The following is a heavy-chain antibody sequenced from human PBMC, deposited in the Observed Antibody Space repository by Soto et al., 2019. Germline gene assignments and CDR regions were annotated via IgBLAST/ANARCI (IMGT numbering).Heavy chain of an antibody. V-gene: IGHV1-69*12. J-gene: IGHJ2*01. Sequence: QVQLVQSGAEVKKPGASVTVSCKASGGTFSSYTIRWVRQAPGQGLEWMVGIIPIFGTANYAQKFQGRVTTTADESTSTAYMELSSLRSEDTAVYYCARGNHRWLQLWYFDLWCRGNLVTVSS. CDR2: IIPIFGTA. CDR3: ARGNHRWLQLWYFDL. CDR1: GGTFSSYT. D-gene: IGHD5-12*01.